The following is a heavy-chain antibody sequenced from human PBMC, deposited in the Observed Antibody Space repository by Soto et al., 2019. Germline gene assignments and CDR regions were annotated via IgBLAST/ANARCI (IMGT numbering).Heavy chain of an antibody. J-gene: IGHJ4*02. CDR1: GYTFTSYG. V-gene: IGHV1-18*01. CDR2: ISTYNGNT. CDR3: ARGGTTGKGGLDF. D-gene: IGHD1-1*01. Sequence: QVQLVQSGGEVKKPGASVKVSCKTSGYTFTSYGITWVRQAPGQGLEWRGWISTYNGNTDYAQKLQGRVTMTTHTSTSTVYMELRSLRSDDTAVYYCARGGTTGKGGLDFWGQGTLVTVSS.